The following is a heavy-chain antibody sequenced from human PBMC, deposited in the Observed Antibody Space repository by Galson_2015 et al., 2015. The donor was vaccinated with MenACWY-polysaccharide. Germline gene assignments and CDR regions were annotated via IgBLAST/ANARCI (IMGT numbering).Heavy chain of an antibody. V-gene: IGHV3-7*01. CDR1: GFTFSIYR. D-gene: IGHD2-2*01. Sequence: SLRLSCAASGFTFSIYRINWVRQAPGKGLEWVANIKPDGSETYYVDSVRGRFTIFRDNAKSSLYLQMNSLRAEDTAMFYCARHAVTVWGQGTMVTATS. CDR2: IKPDGSET. CDR3: ARHAVTV. J-gene: IGHJ3*01.